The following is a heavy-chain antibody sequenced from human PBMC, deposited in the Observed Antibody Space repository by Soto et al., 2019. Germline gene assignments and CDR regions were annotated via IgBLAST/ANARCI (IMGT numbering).Heavy chain of an antibody. Sequence: SETLSLTCTVSGDSIRGYYWNWIRQPPGTGLEWIGYIYYTGTTNYRPSLKSRVIMSVDTSRNQFSLKLTSVTAADTAVYFCARGYCSGGSCYSGHPVDYWGQGTLVTVSS. V-gene: IGHV4-59*01. J-gene: IGHJ4*02. CDR1: GDSIRGYY. CDR3: ARGYCSGGSCYSGHPVDY. D-gene: IGHD2-15*01. CDR2: IYYTGTT.